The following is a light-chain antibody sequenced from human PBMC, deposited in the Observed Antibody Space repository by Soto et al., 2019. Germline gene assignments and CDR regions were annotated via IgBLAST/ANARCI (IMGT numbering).Light chain of an antibody. Sequence: DIQMTQSPSTLSGSVGDGVTITCRASQTISSWLAWYQQKPGKAPKLLIFHASSLESGVPSRFSGSGSGTDFTLTISSLEPEDFAVYYCHQRKSWPRTFGQGTKV. CDR1: QTISSW. J-gene: IGKJ1*01. V-gene: IGKV1-5*01. CDR3: HQRKSWPRT. CDR2: HAS.